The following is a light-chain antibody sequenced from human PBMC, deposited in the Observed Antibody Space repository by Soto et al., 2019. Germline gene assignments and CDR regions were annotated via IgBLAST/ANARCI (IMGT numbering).Light chain of an antibody. V-gene: IGKV1D-12*01. J-gene: IGKJ3*01. CDR1: QSISTW. Sequence: DIQMTQSPSSVSASVGDRVTITCRASQSISTWLAWYQQKPGKAPTLLIYATSSLQSGVPPRFSGRGSGTDFSLNISSLQPEDSATYYCQQTNSFPFTFGPGTKVDIK. CDR3: QQTNSFPFT. CDR2: ATS.